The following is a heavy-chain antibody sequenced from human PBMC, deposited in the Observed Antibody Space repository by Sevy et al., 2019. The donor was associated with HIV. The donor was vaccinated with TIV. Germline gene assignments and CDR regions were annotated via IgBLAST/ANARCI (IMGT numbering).Heavy chain of an antibody. CDR2: IKKDGTDK. Sequence: GGSLRLSCAVSGFTFSNHWMTWVRQAPGKGLEWVANIKKDGTDKFYVDSVMGRFSISRDNAKDLLYLQMNGLGVEDTAVYYCARDRRVEYGGSDYWGQGTLVTVSS. CDR1: GFTFSNHW. CDR3: ARDRRVEYGGSDY. D-gene: IGHD3-10*01. J-gene: IGHJ4*02. V-gene: IGHV3-7*03.